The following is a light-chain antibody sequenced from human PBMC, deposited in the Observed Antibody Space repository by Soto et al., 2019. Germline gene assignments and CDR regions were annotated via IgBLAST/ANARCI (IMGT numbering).Light chain of an antibody. CDR2: GAS. Sequence: EIVMTQSPGTLSVSPGGRATLSCRASQSVSSNLAWYQQKPGQAPRLLIYGASTRATGIPARFSGSGSGTEFTLTISSLQSEDFAVYYCQQYNNWLWTFGQGTKVDIK. CDR1: QSVSSN. CDR3: QQYNNWLWT. J-gene: IGKJ1*01. V-gene: IGKV3-15*01.